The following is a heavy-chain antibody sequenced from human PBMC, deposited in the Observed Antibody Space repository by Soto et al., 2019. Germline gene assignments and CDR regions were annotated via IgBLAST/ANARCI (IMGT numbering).Heavy chain of an antibody. J-gene: IGHJ4*02. D-gene: IGHD2-15*01. Sequence: SETLSLTCTVSGGSISSSSYYWGWIRQPPGKGLEWIGSIYYSGTTYHNPSLKSRVTISVDSSKNQFSLKLSSVTAADTAVYYCARRYGGTFDYWGQGTLVTVSS. CDR1: GGSISSSSYY. CDR3: ARRYGGTFDY. V-gene: IGHV4-39*01. CDR2: IYYSGTT.